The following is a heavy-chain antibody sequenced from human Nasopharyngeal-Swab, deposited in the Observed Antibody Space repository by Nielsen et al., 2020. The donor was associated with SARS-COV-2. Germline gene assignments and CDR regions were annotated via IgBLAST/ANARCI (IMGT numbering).Heavy chain of an antibody. Sequence: GGSLRLSCAGSGFTFNSYSMIWVRQAPGKGLEWVSSISSSSSYIYYADSVKGRFTISRDNAKNTLYLQMSSLRVEDTAVYYCTRDTFGPTDSWGQGTLVTVSS. D-gene: IGHD2/OR15-2a*01. CDR3: TRDTFGPTDS. V-gene: IGHV3-21*01. J-gene: IGHJ4*02. CDR2: ISSSSSYI. CDR1: GFTFNSYS.